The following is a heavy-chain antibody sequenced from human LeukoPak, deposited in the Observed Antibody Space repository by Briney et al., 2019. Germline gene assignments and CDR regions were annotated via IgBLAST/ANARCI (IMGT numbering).Heavy chain of an antibody. CDR3: ARDRTHKVSDFWSGYFTTYYYYMDV. CDR2: INPNSGGT. Sequence: ASVKVSCKASGYTFTGYYMHWVRQAPGQGLEWMGWINPNSGGTKYAQKFQGRVTMTRDTSTSTAYMELSRLRSDDTAVYYCARDRTHKVSDFWSGYFTTYYYYMDVWGKGTTVTVSS. D-gene: IGHD3-3*01. V-gene: IGHV1-2*02. J-gene: IGHJ6*03. CDR1: GYTFTGYY.